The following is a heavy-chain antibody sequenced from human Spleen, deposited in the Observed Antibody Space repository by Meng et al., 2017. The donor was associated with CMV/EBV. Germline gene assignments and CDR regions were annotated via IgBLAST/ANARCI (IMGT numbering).Heavy chain of an antibody. CDR2: ISGSGGST. CDR1: GFTFSSYA. J-gene: IGHJ4*02. D-gene: IGHD3-10*02. CDR3: ARDGAVPLNYFDY. Sequence: GGSLRLSCAASGFTFSSYAMSWVRQAPGKGLEWVSAISGSGGSTYYADSVKGRFTISRDNAKNTLYLQMNSLRVEDTAVFYCARDGAVPLNYFDYWGQGTLVTVSS. V-gene: IGHV3-23*01.